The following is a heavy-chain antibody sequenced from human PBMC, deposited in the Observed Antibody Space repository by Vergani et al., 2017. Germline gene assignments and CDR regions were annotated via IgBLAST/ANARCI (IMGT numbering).Heavy chain of an antibody. CDR1: GFTFSSYA. CDR3: ARAWPGQLGDYFDY. D-gene: IGHD6-6*01. J-gene: IGHJ4*02. V-gene: IGHV3-30-3*01. Sequence: QVQLVESGGGVVQPGRSLRLSCAASGFTFSSYAMHWVRQAPGKGLEWVAVISYDGSNKYYADSVKGRFTISRDNSKNTLYLQMNSLRAEDTAVYYCARAWPGQLGDYFDYWGQGTLVTVSS. CDR2: ISYDGSNK.